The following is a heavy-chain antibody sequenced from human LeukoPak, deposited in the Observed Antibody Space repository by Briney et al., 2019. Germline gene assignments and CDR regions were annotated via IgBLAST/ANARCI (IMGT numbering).Heavy chain of an antibody. CDR1: GYSISNGYY. CDR2: TYHSGTS. J-gene: IGHJ4*02. V-gene: IGHV4-38-2*02. D-gene: IGHD5-12*01. Sequence: PSETLSLTCTVSGYSISNGYYWGWIRRPPGKGLEWIGTTYHSGTSYYNPSLKSRVTISVDTSKNQLSLKVNSVTAADTAVYYCAREARYSGYDFDYWGQGTLVTVSS. CDR3: AREARYSGYDFDY.